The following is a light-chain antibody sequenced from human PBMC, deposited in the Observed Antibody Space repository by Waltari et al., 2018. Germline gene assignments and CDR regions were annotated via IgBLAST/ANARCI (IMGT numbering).Light chain of an antibody. CDR1: NSNIGRNS. CDR2: RIN. V-gene: IGLV1-47*01. Sequence: QSVLTQPPSASGTPGQTVTISCSGTNSNIGRNSVFWYQQLPGPAPKPLIYRINQRPSGVPDRFSGSKSGTSASLAIRGLRSEDEADYYCAAWDDSLSVSYVFGSGTKVTV. J-gene: IGLJ1*01. CDR3: AAWDDSLSVSYV.